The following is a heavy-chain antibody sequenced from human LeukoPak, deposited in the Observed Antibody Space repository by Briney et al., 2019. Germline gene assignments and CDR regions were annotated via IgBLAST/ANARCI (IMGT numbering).Heavy chain of an antibody. CDR2: INPNSGGT. Sequence: ASVKVSCKASGYTFTGYYMHWVRQAPGQGLEWMGWINPNSGGTNYAQKFQGRVTMTRDTSISTAYMELSRLRSDDTAVYYCARERGYYDSSGYSSWGQGTLVTVSS. J-gene: IGHJ5*02. CDR1: GYTFTGYY. V-gene: IGHV1-2*02. CDR3: ARERGYYDSSGYSS. D-gene: IGHD3-22*01.